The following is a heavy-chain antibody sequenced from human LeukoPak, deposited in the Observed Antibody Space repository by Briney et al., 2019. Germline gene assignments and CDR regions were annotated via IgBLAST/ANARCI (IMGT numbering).Heavy chain of an antibody. CDR3: AIQGGIVAET. CDR1: GASISSTSYC. V-gene: IGHV4-39*01. D-gene: IGHD2-15*01. CDR2: INHSGST. Sequence: SQTLSLTCTVSGASISSTSYCWGWIRQPAGKGLEWIGEINHSGSTNYNPSLKSRVTISVDTSKNQFSLKLSSVTAADTAVYYCAIQGGIVAETWGQGTLVTVSS. J-gene: IGHJ4*02.